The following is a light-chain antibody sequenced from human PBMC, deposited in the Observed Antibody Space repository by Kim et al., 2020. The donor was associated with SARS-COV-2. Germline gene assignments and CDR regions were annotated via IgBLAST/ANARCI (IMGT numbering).Light chain of an antibody. J-gene: IGKJ5*01. CDR3: QQYYSTPPT. CDR1: QSVLYSSNNKNY. Sequence: DIVMTQSPDSLAVSLGERATINCKSSQSVLYSSNNKNYLAWYQQKPGQPPKLLIYWASTRESGVPDRFSGSGSGTDFTLTISSLQAEDVAVYYCQQYYSTPPTFGKETRLKIK. V-gene: IGKV4-1*01. CDR2: WAS.